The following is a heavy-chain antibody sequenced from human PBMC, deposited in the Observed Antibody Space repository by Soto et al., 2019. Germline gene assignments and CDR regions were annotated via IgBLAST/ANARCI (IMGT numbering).Heavy chain of an antibody. Sequence: PGGSLRLSCAASGFTFSSYGMHWVRQAPGKGLEWVAVISYDGSNKYYADSVKGRFTISRDNSKNTLYLQMNSLRAEDTAVYYCAKEGGQQWLAFYYFDYWGQG. CDR1: GFTFSSYG. V-gene: IGHV3-30*18. CDR3: AKEGGQQWLAFYYFDY. J-gene: IGHJ4*02. CDR2: ISYDGSNK. D-gene: IGHD6-19*01.